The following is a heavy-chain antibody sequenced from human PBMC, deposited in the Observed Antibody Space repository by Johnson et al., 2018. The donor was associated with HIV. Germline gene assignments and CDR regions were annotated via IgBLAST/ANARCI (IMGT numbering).Heavy chain of an antibody. CDR1: GFTFGDYA. J-gene: IGHJ3*02. V-gene: IGHV3-49*04. D-gene: IGHD1-26*01. Sequence: VQLVESGGGLVQPGRSLRLSCTTSGFTFGDYAMNWVRQAPGKGLKWVGFIRSKAYGGTTEYAASVKGRFTISRDDSKSIAYLQMNSLKTEDTGVYYGIRGSGSFLMHAFDIWGQGKMVTVSS. CDR2: IRSKAYGGTT. CDR3: IRGSGSFLMHAFDI.